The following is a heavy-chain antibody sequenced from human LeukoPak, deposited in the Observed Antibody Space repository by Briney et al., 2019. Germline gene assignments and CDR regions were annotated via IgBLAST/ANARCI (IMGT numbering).Heavy chain of an antibody. CDR2: IYTSGST. CDR3: ARSPPIGVGGGWYPFDY. D-gene: IGHD6-19*01. CDR1: GGSISSYY. Sequence: PSETLSLTCTVSGGSISSYYWSWIRQPAGKGLEWIGRIYTSGSTNYNPSLKSRVTMSVDTSKNQFSLKLSSVTAADTAVYYCARSPPIGVGGGWYPFDYWGQGTLVTVSS. J-gene: IGHJ4*02. V-gene: IGHV4-4*07.